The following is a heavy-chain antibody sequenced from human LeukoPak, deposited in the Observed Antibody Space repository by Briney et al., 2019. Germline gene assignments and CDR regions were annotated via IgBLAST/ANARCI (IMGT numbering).Heavy chain of an antibody. V-gene: IGHV3-21*01. CDR1: GFTFTTYS. Sequence: GGSLRLSCSASGFTFTTYSMNWVRQAPGKGLEWVSSISSSSSYIYYADSVKGRFTISRDNAKNSLYLQMNSLRAEDTAVYYCARDLGYSSSWTRWFDPWGQGTLVTVSS. J-gene: IGHJ5*02. CDR3: ARDLGYSSSWTRWFDP. D-gene: IGHD6-13*01. CDR2: ISSSSSYI.